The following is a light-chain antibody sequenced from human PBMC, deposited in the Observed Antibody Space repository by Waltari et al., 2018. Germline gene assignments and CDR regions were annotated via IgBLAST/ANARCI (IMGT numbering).Light chain of an antibody. CDR1: QYISTY. Sequence: DFQMTQSPSSLSASVGDRVTITCRASQYISTYLNWYQQKPGKGPKLLLYAASTLKSGVPSRFSGSGSGTDFTFTISSLQLEDFATYYCQQSYDTPRTFGQGTKVEVK. V-gene: IGKV1-39*01. CDR2: AAS. J-gene: IGKJ1*01. CDR3: QQSYDTPRT.